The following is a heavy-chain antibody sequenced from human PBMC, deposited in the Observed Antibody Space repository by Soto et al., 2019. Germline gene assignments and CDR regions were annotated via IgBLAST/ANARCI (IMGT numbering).Heavy chain of an antibody. V-gene: IGHV3-23*01. J-gene: IGHJ6*02. CDR2: ISGSGSST. CDR1: RFTFSSYA. Sequence: EVQLLESGGGLVQPGGSLRLSCGASRFTFSSYAMTWVRQAAGKGLEWVSGISGSGSSTFYTDSVKGRFTISRDNSKKMLYLQMNSLRAEDTAVYYWAKDLRGVLPDYGMDVWGQGTTVTVSS. CDR3: AKDLRGVLPDYGMDV. D-gene: IGHD3-10*01.